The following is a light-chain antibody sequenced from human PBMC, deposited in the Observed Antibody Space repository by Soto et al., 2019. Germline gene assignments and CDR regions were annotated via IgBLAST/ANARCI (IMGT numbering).Light chain of an antibody. CDR2: YAS. J-gene: IGKJ3*01. CDR1: DNVHRN. V-gene: IGKV3-15*01. Sequence: EMVMTQSPATLSVSPGERVTLSCRASDNVHRNLAWYQQKPGQGPSLLIYYASIRATGVPDRFTGSGSGTEFTLTISSLQSADFGVYHCQHYSNWPPTFGPGTKVEIK. CDR3: QHYSNWPPT.